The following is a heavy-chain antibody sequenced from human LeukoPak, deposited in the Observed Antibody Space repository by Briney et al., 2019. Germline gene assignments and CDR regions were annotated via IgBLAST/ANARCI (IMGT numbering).Heavy chain of an antibody. V-gene: IGHV3-30*04. CDR3: ARGLRSLYFDY. D-gene: IGHD5-12*01. Sequence: GGSLRLSCAATGFTFSSYAMHWVRQAPGKGLEWVAVISYDGSNKYYADSVKGRFTISRDNSKNTLYLQMNSLRAEDTAVYYCARGLRSLYFDYWGQGTLVTVSS. CDR1: GFTFSSYA. CDR2: ISYDGSNK. J-gene: IGHJ4*02.